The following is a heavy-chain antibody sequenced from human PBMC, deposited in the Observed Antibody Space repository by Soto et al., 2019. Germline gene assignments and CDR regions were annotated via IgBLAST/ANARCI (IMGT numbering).Heavy chain of an antibody. V-gene: IGHV3-74*01. CDR3: ARDWIAAPGVPDY. D-gene: IGHD6-13*01. CDR2: IDGDGSRI. CDR1: GFTFSSYW. J-gene: IGHJ4*02. Sequence: SLRLSCAGSGFTFSSYWMHWVRQAPGEGLVWVSRIDGDGSRISYADSAQGRFTISRDNAKNRLYLQMNSLRAGDTGIYYCARDWIAAPGVPDYWGQGTQVTAPQ.